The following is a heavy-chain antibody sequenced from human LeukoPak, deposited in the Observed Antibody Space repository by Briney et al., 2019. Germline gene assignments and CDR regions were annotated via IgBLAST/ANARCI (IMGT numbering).Heavy chain of an antibody. D-gene: IGHD6-13*01. Sequence: GGSLRLSCAASGFTFSNYGMHWVRQAPGKGLEWVAFIQYDGSNSYYADSVQGRLTISRDNSKNTLYLQMNSLRPEDTAVYYCAGEGGVAEAGAFDYWGQGTLVTVSS. CDR3: AGEGGVAEAGAFDY. CDR2: IQYDGSNS. J-gene: IGHJ4*02. V-gene: IGHV3-30*02. CDR1: GFTFSNYG.